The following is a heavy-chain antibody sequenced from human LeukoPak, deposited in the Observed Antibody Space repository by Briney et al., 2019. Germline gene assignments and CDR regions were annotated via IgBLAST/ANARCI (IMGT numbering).Heavy chain of an antibody. V-gene: IGHV4-59*05. CDR2: IYYSGST. CDR3: ATSGWYLLPGVY. CDR1: GGSISSYY. J-gene: IGHJ4*02. D-gene: IGHD6-19*01. Sequence: SETLSLTCTVSGGSISSYYWSWIRQPPGKGLEWIGSIYYSGSTYYNPSLESRVTISVDTSKNQFSLKLSSVTAADTAVYYCATSGWYLLPGVYWGQGTLVTVSS.